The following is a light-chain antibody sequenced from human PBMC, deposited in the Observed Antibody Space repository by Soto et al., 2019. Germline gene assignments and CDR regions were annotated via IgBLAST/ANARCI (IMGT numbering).Light chain of an antibody. CDR1: SGNIDSNY. J-gene: IGLJ3*02. CDR3: QSYDSSNYWV. CDR2: EDN. V-gene: IGLV6-57*04. Sequence: NFMLTQPHSLSESPGKTITISCTRSSGNIDSNYVQWYQQRPGSAPTTVMYEDNQRPSGVPDRFSGSIDSSSNSASLTISGLKTEDEGDYYCQSYDSSNYWVFGGGTKLTVL.